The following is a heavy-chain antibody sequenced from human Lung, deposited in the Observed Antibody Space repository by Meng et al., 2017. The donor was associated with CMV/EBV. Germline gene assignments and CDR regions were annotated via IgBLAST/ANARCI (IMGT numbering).Heavy chain of an antibody. V-gene: IGHV3-30*02. J-gene: IGHJ4*02. CDR3: AKDLLLFGGPNAYFDQ. Sequence: SXAASGFRFDDYGMHWVRQTPGKGLEWAAFIRHDGTNKFYGDSVKGRFTISRDNSKNTVYLQMNSLRPEETAVYYCAKDLLLFGGPNAYFDQWGQGTLVXVSS. CDR2: IRHDGTNK. CDR1: GFRFDDYG. D-gene: IGHD3-16*01.